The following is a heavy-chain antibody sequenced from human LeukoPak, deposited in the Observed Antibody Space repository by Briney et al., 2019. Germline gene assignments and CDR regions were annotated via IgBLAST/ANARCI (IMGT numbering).Heavy chain of an antibody. CDR3: TKDPNGNYVGAFDP. CDR1: GFTFSSFA. D-gene: IGHD4-17*01. V-gene: IGHV3-23*01. J-gene: IGHJ5*02. Sequence: GGSLRLSCAASGFTFSSFAMTWVRQAPGKGLEWVSSITANHGATYNIDSVKGRFTISRDNSQNTMYLQMNSLRAEDTAVYYCTKDPNGNYVGAFDPWGQGTLVTLSS. CDR2: ITANHGAT.